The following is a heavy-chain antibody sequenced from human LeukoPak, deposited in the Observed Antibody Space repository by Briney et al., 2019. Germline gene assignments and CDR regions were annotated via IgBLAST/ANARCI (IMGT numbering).Heavy chain of an antibody. CDR3: ARAPDYYYDSSGPHFDY. CDR2: IIPIFGTA. CDR1: GGTFSSYA. Sequence: SVKVSCKASGGTFSSYAISWVRQAPGQGLEWMGGIIPIFGTANYAQKFQGRVTITADESTSTAYMELSSLRSEDTAVYYCARAPDYYYDSSGPHFDYWGQGTLVTVSS. D-gene: IGHD3-22*01. J-gene: IGHJ4*02. V-gene: IGHV1-69*13.